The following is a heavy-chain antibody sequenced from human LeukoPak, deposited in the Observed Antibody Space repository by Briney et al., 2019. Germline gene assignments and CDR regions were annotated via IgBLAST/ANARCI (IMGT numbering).Heavy chain of an antibody. Sequence: PSETLSLTCTVSGGSISSYYWSWVRQPPGKGLEWIGYIYYSGSTNYNPSLKSRVTISVDTSKNQFSLKLSSVTAADTAVYYCARNRQVYYYSMDVWGQGTTVTVSS. D-gene: IGHD2/OR15-2a*01. CDR3: ARNRQVYYYSMDV. J-gene: IGHJ6*02. V-gene: IGHV4-59*01. CDR1: GGSISSYY. CDR2: IYYSGST.